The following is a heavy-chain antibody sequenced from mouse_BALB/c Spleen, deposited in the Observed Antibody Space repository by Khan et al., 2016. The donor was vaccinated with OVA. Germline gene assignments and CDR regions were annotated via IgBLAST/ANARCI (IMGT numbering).Heavy chain of an antibody. D-gene: IGHD1-1*01. J-gene: IGHJ4*01. CDR1: GYTFTSYW. CDR2: IAPGSGSS. Sequence: DLVKPGASVKLSCKASGYTFTSYWINWIKQRPGQGLEWIGRIAPGSGSSYYNEMFKGKATLTLDTSSSTAYIQLSSLSSEDSAVYFCASENYYGRTCYAMDYWGQGTSVTVSS. CDR3: ASENYYGRTCYAMDY. V-gene: IGHV1S41*01.